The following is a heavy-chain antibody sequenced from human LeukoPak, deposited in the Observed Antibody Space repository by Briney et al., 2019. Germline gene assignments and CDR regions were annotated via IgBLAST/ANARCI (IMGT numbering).Heavy chain of an antibody. CDR1: GFIFGNYW. Sequence: GGSLRLSCAASGFIFGNYWMTWVRQAPGKGLEWVANIKQDGSEKYYVDSVKGRFTISRDDAKSSLYLQMNSLRAEDTAIYYCAKGSEYYDFWTSYLADYWGQGTLVTVSS. CDR2: IKQDGSEK. CDR3: AKGSEYYDFWTSYLADY. D-gene: IGHD3-3*01. V-gene: IGHV3-7*01. J-gene: IGHJ4*02.